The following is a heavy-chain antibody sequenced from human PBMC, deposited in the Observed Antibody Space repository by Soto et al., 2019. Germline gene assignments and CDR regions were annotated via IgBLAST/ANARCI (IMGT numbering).Heavy chain of an antibody. CDR1: GFIFSNFY. J-gene: IGHJ4*02. CDR3: ARAVGDDFWSAYYFDY. Sequence: GGSLRLSCAASGFIFSNFYMTWVRQSPGRGLEWVSSISSSSSHIYYADSVKGRFTISRDNAKKSLYLQMNSLRAEDTAVYYCARAVGDDFWSAYYFDYWGQGILVTVSS. CDR2: ISSSSSHI. D-gene: IGHD3-3*01. V-gene: IGHV3-21*01.